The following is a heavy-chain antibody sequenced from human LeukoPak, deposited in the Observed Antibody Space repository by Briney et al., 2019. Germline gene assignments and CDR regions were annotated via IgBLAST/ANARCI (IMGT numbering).Heavy chain of an antibody. CDR2: IVVGSGNT. V-gene: IGHV1-58*02. J-gene: IGHJ5*02. CDR3: ASWALRERFLEWLYTGA. D-gene: IGHD3-3*01. Sequence: SVKVSCKASGFTFTSAAMQWVRQARGQRLEWIGWIVVGSGNTNYAQKFQERVTITRDMSTSTAYMELSSLRSEDTAVYYCASWALRERFLEWLYTGAWGQGTLVTVSS. CDR1: GFTFTSAA.